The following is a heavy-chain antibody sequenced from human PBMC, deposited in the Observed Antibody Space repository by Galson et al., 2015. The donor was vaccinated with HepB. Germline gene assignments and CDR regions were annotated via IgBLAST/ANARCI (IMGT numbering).Heavy chain of an antibody. J-gene: IGHJ3*02. V-gene: IGHV1-69*13. CDR1: GGTFSSYA. CDR2: IIPFFGTP. Sequence: SVKVSCKASGGTFSSYAISWVRQAPGQGLEWMGGIIPFFGTPNYAQKFQGRVTITADESTSTAYMGLSSLRSEDTAVYYCAKFNTDYYDPNDRSGYWGEGFDIWGQGTMVTVSS. D-gene: IGHD3-22*01. CDR3: AKFNTDYYDPNDRSGYWGEGFDI.